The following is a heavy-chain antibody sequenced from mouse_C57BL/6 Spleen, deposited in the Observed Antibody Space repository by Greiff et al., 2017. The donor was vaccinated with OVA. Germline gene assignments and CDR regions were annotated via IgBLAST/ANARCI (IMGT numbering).Heavy chain of an antibody. D-gene: IGHD2-4*01. CDR1: GFTFSSYG. J-gene: IGHJ3*01. CDR2: ISSGGSYT. Sequence: EVKLMESGGDLVKPGGSLKLSCAASGFTFSSYGMSWVRQTPDKRLEWVATISSGGSYTYYPDSVKGRFTISRDNAKNTLYLQMSSLKSEDTAMYYCARVGLYDYFAYWGQGTLVTVSA. V-gene: IGHV5-6*01. CDR3: ARVGLYDYFAY.